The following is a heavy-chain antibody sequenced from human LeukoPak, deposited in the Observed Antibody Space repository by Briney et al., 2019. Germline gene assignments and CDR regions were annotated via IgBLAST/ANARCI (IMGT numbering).Heavy chain of an antibody. J-gene: IGHJ4*02. CDR2: INPKTGDT. V-gene: IGHV1-2*02. Sequence: GASVKVSCKASGYPFSDYFIHWVRQAAGQGLEWMGWINPKTGDTKFVQNFQGRVALTRDTSISTAYMELSGLRSDDTAVYYCTRSPSTGGHDYWGQGTLVTVSS. D-gene: IGHD4-17*01. CDR3: TRSPSTGGHDY. CDR1: GYPFSDYF.